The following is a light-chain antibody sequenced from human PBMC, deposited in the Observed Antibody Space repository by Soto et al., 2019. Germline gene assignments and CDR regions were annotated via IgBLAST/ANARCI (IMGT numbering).Light chain of an antibody. CDR2: KTS. V-gene: IGKV1-5*03. CDR3: QQYGSSPPT. CDR1: QNVNIW. Sequence: DIQVTQSPSTLSAFVGDRVILTCRASQNVNIWLAWYQQRPRKAPKLLIYKTSSLESGVPSRFSGSGSGTEFTLTISSLETDDFAVYFCQQYGSSPPTFGQGTKVEIK. J-gene: IGKJ1*01.